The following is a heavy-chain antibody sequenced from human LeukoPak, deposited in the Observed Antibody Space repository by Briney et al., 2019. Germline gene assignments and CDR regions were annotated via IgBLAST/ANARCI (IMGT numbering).Heavy chain of an antibody. V-gene: IGHV3-23*01. Sequence: GGSLRLSCAASGFTFSSYAMSWVRQAPGKGLEWVSAISGSGGSTYYADSVKGRFTISRDNAKNSLYLQMNSLRAEDTAVYYCAAIFVIAADSDYWGQGTLVTVSS. CDR3: AAIFVIAADSDY. J-gene: IGHJ4*02. CDR2: ISGSGGST. D-gene: IGHD6-13*01. CDR1: GFTFSSYA.